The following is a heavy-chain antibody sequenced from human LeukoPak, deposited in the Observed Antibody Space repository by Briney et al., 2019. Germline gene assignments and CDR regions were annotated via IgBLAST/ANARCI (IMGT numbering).Heavy chain of an antibody. CDR3: AREDYDYVWGSYRLEYYFDY. D-gene: IGHD3-16*02. CDR1: GGSFSGYY. CDR2: INHSGST. Sequence: SETLSLTCAVYGGSFSGYYWSWIRQPPGKGLEWIGEINHSGSTNYNPSLKSRVTISVDTSKNQFSLKLSSVTAADTAVYYCAREDYDYVWGSYRLEYYFDYWGQGTLVTVSS. V-gene: IGHV4-34*01. J-gene: IGHJ4*02.